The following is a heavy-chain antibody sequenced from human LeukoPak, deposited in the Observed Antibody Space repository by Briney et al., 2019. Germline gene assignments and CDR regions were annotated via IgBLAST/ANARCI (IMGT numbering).Heavy chain of an antibody. V-gene: IGHV3-33*06. CDR3: AKDPAAVAGTTNYFQH. CDR2: IWYDGSNK. CDR1: GFTFSSYG. D-gene: IGHD6-19*01. J-gene: IGHJ1*01. Sequence: PGRSLRLSCAASGFTFSSYGMHWVRQAPGKGLEWVALIWYDGSNKYHADSVKGRFTISRDNSKNTLHLQMNSLRAEDTAVYYCAKDPAAVAGTTNYFQHWGQGTLVTVSS.